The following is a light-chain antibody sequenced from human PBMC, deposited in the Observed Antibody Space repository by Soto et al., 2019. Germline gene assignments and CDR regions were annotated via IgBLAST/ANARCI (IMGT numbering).Light chain of an antibody. V-gene: IGKV4-1*01. J-gene: IGKJ1*01. Sequence: DIVMTQSPDSLAVSLGERATINCKSSQSVLYSSNNKNYLAWYQQKPGQPPKLLIYWASTRESGVPDRFSGSGSGTDFTLTISSLQAEDVAVYCCQQYYSTPGTFGQGTKVDSK. CDR2: WAS. CDR1: QSVLYSSNNKNY. CDR3: QQYYSTPGT.